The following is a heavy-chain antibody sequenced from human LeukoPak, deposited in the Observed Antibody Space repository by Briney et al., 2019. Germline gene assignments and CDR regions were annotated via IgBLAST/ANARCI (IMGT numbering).Heavy chain of an antibody. V-gene: IGHV1-18*01. CDR1: GYTFTTYG. Sequence: ASVKVSCKASGYTFTTYGISWVRQAPGQGLEWMGWIRGHNGNTEYAQRFQGRVTMTTDTSTSTAYMELRSLRSDDTAVYYCARGTYYYDSSGYHADYWGQGTLVTVSS. D-gene: IGHD3-22*01. CDR3: ARGTYYYDSSGYHADY. CDR2: IRGHNGNT. J-gene: IGHJ4*02.